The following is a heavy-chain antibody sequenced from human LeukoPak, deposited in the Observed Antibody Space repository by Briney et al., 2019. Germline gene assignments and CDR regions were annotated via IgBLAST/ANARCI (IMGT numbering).Heavy chain of an antibody. CDR3: AKSRIAATGTGSFDM. V-gene: IGHV3-7*05. D-gene: IGHD6-13*01. J-gene: IGHJ3*02. CDR1: EFTFSSYR. Sequence: GGSLILSCAAAEFTFSSYRMSRVRKPPGKRLEWVANIKQDGSKKYYVDSVKGRFTISRDNTKNSMYLKMNSLRAEDTAVYYCAKSRIAATGTGSFDMWGEGTMVTVSS. CDR2: IKQDGSKK.